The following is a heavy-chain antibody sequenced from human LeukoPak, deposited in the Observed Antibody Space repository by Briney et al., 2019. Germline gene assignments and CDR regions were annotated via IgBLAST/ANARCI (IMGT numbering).Heavy chain of an antibody. CDR2: ISGRGGST. D-gene: IGHD2-2*01. CDR3: AKYCTSTSCHREKSGMDV. Sequence: GGSLRLSCAAAGFTFSSYAMTWVRQAPGKGLEWVSAISGRGGSTYYADSVKGRFPISRDNYTNKLFLTMNSLGAEDTALYYCAKYCTSTSCHREKSGMDVWGKGTTVTVSS. V-gene: IGHV3-23*01. CDR1: GFTFSSYA. J-gene: IGHJ6*04.